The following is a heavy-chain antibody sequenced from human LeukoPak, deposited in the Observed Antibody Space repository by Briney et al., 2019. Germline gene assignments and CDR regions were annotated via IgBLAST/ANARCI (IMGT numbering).Heavy chain of an antibody. CDR3: ATVQVTMVRRGAFDI. CDR2: INPNSGGT. CDR1: GYTFTGYY. V-gene: IGHV1-2*02. D-gene: IGHD3-10*01. Sequence: ASVKVSCKASGYTFTGYYMHWVRQAPGQGLEWMGWINPNSGGTNYAQKFQGRVTMTEDTSTDTAYMELSSLRSEDTAVYYCATVQVTMVRRGAFDIWGQGTMVTVSS. J-gene: IGHJ3*02.